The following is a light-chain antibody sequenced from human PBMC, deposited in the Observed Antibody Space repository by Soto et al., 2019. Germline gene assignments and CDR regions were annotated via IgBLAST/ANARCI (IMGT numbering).Light chain of an antibody. V-gene: IGLV2-11*01. CDR2: DVS. J-gene: IGLJ1*01. CDR3: CSYAGNYTYV. Sequence: QSALTQPRSVSGSPGQSVTISCTGTSSDVGGYIYVSWYQQHPGKAHKLMMFDVSKRPSGVPDRFSGSKSDNTASLTISGLQTEDEADYFCCSYAGNYTYVFGTGTKVTVL. CDR1: SSDVGGYIY.